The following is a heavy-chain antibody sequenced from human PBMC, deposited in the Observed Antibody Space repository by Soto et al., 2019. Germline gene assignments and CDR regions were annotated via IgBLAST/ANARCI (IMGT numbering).Heavy chain of an antibody. Sequence: QVQLVQSGAEVKKPGSSVKVSCKASGGSFSNYAITWVRQAPGQGLEWMGGIIPIFGTANYAQKFQGKVTITADESTSTAYMELSSLRSDDTAVEYCARRFEGDSSSWSWFDPWGQGTLVIVAS. CDR2: IIPIFGTA. D-gene: IGHD6-13*01. CDR1: GGSFSNYA. J-gene: IGHJ5*02. CDR3: ARRFEGDSSSWSWFDP. V-gene: IGHV1-69*01.